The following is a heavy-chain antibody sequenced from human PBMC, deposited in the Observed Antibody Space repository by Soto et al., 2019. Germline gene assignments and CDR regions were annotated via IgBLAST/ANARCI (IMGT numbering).Heavy chain of an antibody. CDR1: GFTFSNYW. CDR3: ARDLGGYASH. V-gene: IGHV3-74*01. D-gene: IGHD3-16*01. Sequence: EVQLVESGGGLVQPGGSLRLSCAASGFTFSNYWMHWVRQAPGKGPVWVSRINTDGSTTNYADSVKGRFTISRDNAKNTLYLQTHSLGAEDTALYYCARDLGGYASHWGQGTLVTVSS. CDR2: INTDGSTT. J-gene: IGHJ4*02.